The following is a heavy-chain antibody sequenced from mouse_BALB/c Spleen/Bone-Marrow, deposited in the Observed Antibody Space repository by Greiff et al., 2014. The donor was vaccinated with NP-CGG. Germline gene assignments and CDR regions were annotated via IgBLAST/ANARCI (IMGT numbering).Heavy chain of an antibody. Sequence: VNLVESGAELVRPGTSVTLSCKASGYTFTDYKMHLVKQTPVHGLEWIGLIDPETGGTAYNQKFKGKATLTADKSSSTAYMDRRSLTAEDSAVYYCTIVAYWGQGTLVAVSA. V-gene: IGHV1-15*01. CDR3: TIVAY. J-gene: IGHJ3*01. CDR2: IDPETGGT. CDR1: GYTFTDYK.